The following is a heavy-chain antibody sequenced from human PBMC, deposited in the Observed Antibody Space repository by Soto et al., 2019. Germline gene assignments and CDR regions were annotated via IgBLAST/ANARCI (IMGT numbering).Heavy chain of an antibody. J-gene: IGHJ4*02. CDR1: GCNFSSYC. CDR2: ISGSGGST. D-gene: IGHD2-15*01. Sequence: PGGSLSLSWASAGCNFSSYCGILVRQAPGKGLEWVSAISGSGGSTYYADSVKGRFTISRDNSKNTLYLQMNSLRAEDTAVYYCARQYCSGGSCYSLFDYWGQGTLVTVSS. CDR3: ARQYCSGGSCYSLFDY. V-gene: IGHV3-23*01.